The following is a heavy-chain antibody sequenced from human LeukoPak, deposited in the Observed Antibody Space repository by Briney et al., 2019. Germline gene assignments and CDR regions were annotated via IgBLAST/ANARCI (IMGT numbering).Heavy chain of an antibody. CDR1: GFTFGDYA. Sequence: QPGRSLRLSCTASGFTFGDYAMSWFRQAPGKGLEWVGFISSKAYGGTTEYAASVKGRFTISRDDSKSIAYLQMNSLKTEDTAVYYCTRVFRGELPRPHFDYWGQGTLVTVSS. D-gene: IGHD1-26*01. V-gene: IGHV3-49*03. CDR3: TRVFRGELPRPHFDY. CDR2: ISSKAYGGTT. J-gene: IGHJ4*02.